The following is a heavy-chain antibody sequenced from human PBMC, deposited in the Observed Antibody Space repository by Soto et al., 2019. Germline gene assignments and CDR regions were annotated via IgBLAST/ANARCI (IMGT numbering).Heavy chain of an antibody. J-gene: IGHJ5*02. CDR3: ARESRFLEWLSLNWFDP. D-gene: IGHD3-3*01. V-gene: IGHV3-21*01. CDR2: ITNGSTYI. Sequence: GGSLRLSCAASGFSFSSYGMHWVRQAPGKGLEWVASITNGSTYIYYADSVKGRFTISRDNSKNSLYLQMNSLRDEDTAVYYCARESRFLEWLSLNWFDPWGQGTLVTVSS. CDR1: GFSFSSYG.